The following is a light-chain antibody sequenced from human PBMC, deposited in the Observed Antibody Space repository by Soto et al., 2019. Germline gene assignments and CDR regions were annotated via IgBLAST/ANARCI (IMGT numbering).Light chain of an antibody. CDR2: DVS. CDR3: SSYGGSNNLV. Sequence: QSALTQPTSASGSPGQSVTISCTGTSSDVGGYNSVSWYQQHPGKAPKLMIYDVSKRPSGVPDRFSGSKSGNTASLTVSGLQAEDEADYYCSSYGGSNNLVFGGGTKLTVL. CDR1: SSDVGGYNS. V-gene: IGLV2-8*01. J-gene: IGLJ3*02.